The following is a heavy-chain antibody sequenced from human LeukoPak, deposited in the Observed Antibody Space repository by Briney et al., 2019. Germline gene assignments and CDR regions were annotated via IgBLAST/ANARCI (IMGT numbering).Heavy chain of an antibody. D-gene: IGHD3-10*01. Sequence: ASVKVSCKASGYTCTGYYIHWVRQAPGQGLEWMGRINPNSGGTNYAQKLQGRVTMTRDTSISTAYMELGRLRSDGTAVYYCARGSGSRWVDPWGQGTLVTVFS. V-gene: IGHV1-2*06. CDR1: GYTCTGYY. CDR3: ARGSGSRWVDP. J-gene: IGHJ5*02. CDR2: INPNSGGT.